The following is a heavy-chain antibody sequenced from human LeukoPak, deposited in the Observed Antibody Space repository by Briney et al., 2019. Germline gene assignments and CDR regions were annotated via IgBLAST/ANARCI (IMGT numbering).Heavy chain of an antibody. CDR2: VYTSGNT. D-gene: IGHD1-14*01. CDR1: GGSLSGYS. CDR3: ARDNPAGP. J-gene: IGHJ5*02. Sequence: PSETLSLTCSVSGGSLSGYSWSWIRQSAAKGVEWIGRVYTSGNTNYNPSFTSRVTMSIDTSKKQFSLKLYTVTAADTAVYYCARDNPAGPWGQGTLVTVSS. V-gene: IGHV4-4*07.